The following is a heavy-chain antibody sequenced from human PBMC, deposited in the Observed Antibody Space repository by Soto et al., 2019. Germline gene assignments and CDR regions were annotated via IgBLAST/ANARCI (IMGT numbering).Heavy chain of an antibody. CDR2: ISAYNGNT. Sequence: QVQLVQSGAEVKKPGASVKVSCKASGYTFTSYGISLVRQAPGQGHEWMGWISAYNGNTNYAQKLQGRVTMTTDTSTSTAYMELMSLRSDDTAVYYCAREGDYDILTGYYIIHYYYGMDVWGQGTTVTVSS. CDR1: GYTFTSYG. J-gene: IGHJ6*02. CDR3: AREGDYDILTGYYIIHYYYGMDV. V-gene: IGHV1-18*01. D-gene: IGHD3-9*01.